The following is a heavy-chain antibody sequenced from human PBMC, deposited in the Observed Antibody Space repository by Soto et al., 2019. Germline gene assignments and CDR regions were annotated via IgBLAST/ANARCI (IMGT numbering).Heavy chain of an antibody. CDR3: ARQTYDYDSSANYQYYFDS. J-gene: IGHJ4*02. CDR2: IDPSDSYT. D-gene: IGHD3-22*01. Sequence: PGESLKISCKGSGYSFTGYWISWVRQMPGKGLEWMGRIDPSDSYTNYSPSFRGHVTISAAKSISTAYLQWSSLKASDTAIYYCARQTYDYDSSANYQYYFDSWGQGTLVTVSS. CDR1: GYSFTGYW. V-gene: IGHV5-10-1*01.